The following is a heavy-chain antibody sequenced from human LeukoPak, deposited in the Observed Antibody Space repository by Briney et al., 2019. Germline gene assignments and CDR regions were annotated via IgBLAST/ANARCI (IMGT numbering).Heavy chain of an antibody. V-gene: IGHV5-51*01. D-gene: IGHD2-2*01. CDR1: GYTFTSYW. CDR3: ASRQGYCSSTSCPGWWFDP. CDR2: IYPGDSDT. Sequence: GESLKISCKGSGYTFTSYWIGWVRQMPGKGLEWMGIIYPGDSDTRYSPSFQGQVTISADKSISTAYLQWSSLKASDTAMYYCASRQGYCSSTSCPGWWFDPWDQGTLVTVSS. J-gene: IGHJ5*02.